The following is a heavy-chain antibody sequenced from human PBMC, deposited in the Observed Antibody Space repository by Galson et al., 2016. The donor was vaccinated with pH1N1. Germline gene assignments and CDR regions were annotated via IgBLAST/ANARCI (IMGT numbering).Heavy chain of an antibody. J-gene: IGHJ4*02. CDR1: GYTFSSYG. CDR3: ARMSGSSRYLDY. Sequence: SVKVSCKASGYTFSSYGISWVRQAPGKGLEWMGWISGYNGNKKYEQKIQGRVSMTIDTSTSTVYMELRSLRSDDTALYYCARMSGSSRYLDYWGQGTLVTVSS. D-gene: IGHD1-26*01. V-gene: IGHV1-18*01. CDR2: ISGYNGNK.